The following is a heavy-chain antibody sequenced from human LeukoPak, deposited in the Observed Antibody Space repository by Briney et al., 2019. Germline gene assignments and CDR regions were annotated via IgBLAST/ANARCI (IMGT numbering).Heavy chain of an antibody. V-gene: IGHV4-39*07. CDR1: SGSISVTGID. D-gene: IGHD3-22*01. CDR3: VRVDSMGPYNWFDP. J-gene: IGHJ5*02. Sequence: SETLSLTCTVSSGSISVTGIDRGWVRQPPGKGLEYLGKIYYTGTTSYNPSLKSRVTISIDTSKNQFSLNLNSVTAADTAFYYCVRVDSMGPYNWFDPWGQGTLVTVSS. CDR2: IYYTGTT.